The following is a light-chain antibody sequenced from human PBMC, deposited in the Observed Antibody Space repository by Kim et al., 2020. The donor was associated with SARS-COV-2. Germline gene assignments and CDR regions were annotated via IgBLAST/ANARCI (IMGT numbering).Light chain of an antibody. V-gene: IGLV3-19*01. CDR2: GKN. CDR1: SLRSYY. Sequence: SSELTQDSAVSVALGQTVRITCQGDSLRSYYASWYQQKPGQAPVLVIYGKNNRPSGIPDRFSGSSSGNTASLTITGAQAEVEGDYYCNPRDSSGNHVVFGGVTKLTVL. CDR3: NPRDSSGNHVV. J-gene: IGLJ2*01.